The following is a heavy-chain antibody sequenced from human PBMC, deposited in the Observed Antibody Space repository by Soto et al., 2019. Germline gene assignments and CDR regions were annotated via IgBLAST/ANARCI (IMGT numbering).Heavy chain of an antibody. CDR2: INPSGGST. D-gene: IGHD3-22*01. Sequence: PAVKVSCKASGYTFTIYYMQWVRRAPGQGLEWMGIINPSGGSTSYAKKCQGRVTMTRDTSTSTVYMGLRSLRSEDTSVYYIARDKSNYSSCYYYLSSEAFFIWG. CDR3: ARDKSNYSSCYYYLSSEAFFI. CDR1: GYTFTIYY. J-gene: IGHJ3*02. V-gene: IGHV1-46*03.